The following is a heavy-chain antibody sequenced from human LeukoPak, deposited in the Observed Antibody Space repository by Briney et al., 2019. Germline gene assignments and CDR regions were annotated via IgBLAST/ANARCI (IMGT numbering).Heavy chain of an antibody. Sequence: GGSLRLSCAASGFTFSSYAMSWVRQAPGKGLEWVSAISGSVGSTYYADSVKGRFTISRDNSKNTLYLKMNSLRAEDTAVYYCAKVQASFLVVVVAAYFDYWGQGTLVTVSS. CDR3: AKVQASFLVVVVAAYFDY. CDR2: ISGSVGST. D-gene: IGHD2-15*01. J-gene: IGHJ4*02. CDR1: GFTFSSYA. V-gene: IGHV3-23*01.